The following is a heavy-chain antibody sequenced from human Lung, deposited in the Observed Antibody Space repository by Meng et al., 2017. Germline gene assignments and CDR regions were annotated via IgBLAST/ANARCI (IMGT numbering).Heavy chain of an antibody. D-gene: IGHD1-1*01. CDR2: IHYSGTV. V-gene: IGHV4-39*06. CDR1: GDSISTSTYF. J-gene: IGHJ3*02. Sequence: RQPLQESVPGLLKPSETLSLTCTVSGDSISTSTYFWAWIRQPPGRGLEWIGKIHYSGTVYHNPSLRSRISILVDTSKNQFSLRLNSVTAADTAVYYCARMESNLSEAFDIWGQGTMVTV. CDR3: ARMESNLSEAFDI.